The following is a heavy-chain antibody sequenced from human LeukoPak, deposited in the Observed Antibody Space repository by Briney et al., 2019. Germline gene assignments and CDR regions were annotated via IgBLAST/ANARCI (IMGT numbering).Heavy chain of an antibody. Sequence: GASVKVSCKASGYTFTSYYMHWVRQAPGQGLEWMGIINPSGGSTSYAQKFQGRVTMTRDTSTSTVYMELSSLRSEDTAVYYCARGSSGSYYNEDWFDPWGQGTLVTVSS. J-gene: IGHJ5*02. CDR3: ARGSSGSYYNEDWFDP. CDR1: GYTFTSYY. D-gene: IGHD3-10*01. CDR2: INPSGGST. V-gene: IGHV1-46*01.